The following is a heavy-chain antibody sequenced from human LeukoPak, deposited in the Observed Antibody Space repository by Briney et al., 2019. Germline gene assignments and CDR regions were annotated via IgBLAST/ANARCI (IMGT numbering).Heavy chain of an antibody. CDR3: ARQPVVTAIHYYFDY. V-gene: IGHV5-51*01. D-gene: IGHD2-21*02. CDR1: GYSFTSYW. CDR2: IYPGDSDT. J-gene: IGHJ4*02. Sequence: GESLKISCKGSGYSFTSYWTGWVRQMPGKGLEWMGIIYPGDSDTRYSPSFQGQVTISADKSISTAYLQWSSLKASDTAMYYCARQPVVTAIHYYFDYWGQGTLVTVSS.